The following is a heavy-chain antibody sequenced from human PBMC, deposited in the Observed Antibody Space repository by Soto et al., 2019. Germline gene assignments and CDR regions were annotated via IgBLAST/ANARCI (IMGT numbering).Heavy chain of an antibody. J-gene: IGHJ5*02. CDR3: AHLRMDYILTGENWFDP. CDR1: GFSLITSGVG. Sequence: QITLKESGPTLVKPTQTLTLTCTFSGFSLITSGVGVGWIRQPPGKALEWLALIYWDDDKRYSPSLKSRLTITKHTSKNQLVLTMTNMDPADTATYYCAHLRMDYILTGENWFDPWGQGTLVTVSS. V-gene: IGHV2-5*02. CDR2: IYWDDDK. D-gene: IGHD3-9*01.